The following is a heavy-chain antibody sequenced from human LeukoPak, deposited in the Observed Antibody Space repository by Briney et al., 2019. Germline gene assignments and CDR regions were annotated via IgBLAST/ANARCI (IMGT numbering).Heavy chain of an antibody. CDR3: ARWRLVPASPSYWYFDR. V-gene: IGHV1-2*02. Sequence: ASVKVSCKASGYTFTDYYIHWLRQAPGQGLEWLGWINPNSGGTNYAQKFHGRVTTTSDTSINTAYMELSRLTSGDAAVYYCARWRLVPASPSYWYFDRWGRGTLVTVSS. J-gene: IGHJ2*01. CDR1: GYTFTDYY. D-gene: IGHD2-2*01. CDR2: INPNSGGT.